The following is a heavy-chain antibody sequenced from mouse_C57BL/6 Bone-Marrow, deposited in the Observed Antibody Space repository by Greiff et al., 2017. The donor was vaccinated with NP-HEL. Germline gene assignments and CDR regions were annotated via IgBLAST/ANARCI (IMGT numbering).Heavy chain of an antibody. CDR1: GFTFSDYG. CDR2: ISSGSSTI. CDR3: ASPSYYSNSYAMDY. V-gene: IGHV5-17*01. D-gene: IGHD2-5*01. Sequence: EVQGVESGGGLVKPGGSLKLSCAASGFTFSDYGMHWVRQAPEKGLEWVAYISSGSSTIYYADTVKGRFTISRDNAKNTLFLQITSLRSEDTAMYYCASPSYYSNSYAMDYWGQGTSVTVSS. J-gene: IGHJ4*01.